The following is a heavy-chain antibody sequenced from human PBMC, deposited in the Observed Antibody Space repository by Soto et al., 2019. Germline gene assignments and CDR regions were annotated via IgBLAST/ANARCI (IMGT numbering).Heavy chain of an antibody. CDR3: ARLPLNSDIFTGYTYGMGV. J-gene: IGHJ6*02. Sequence: PGESLKISCKGSGYSFTSYWIGWVRQMPGKGLEWMGIIYPGDSDTRYSPSFQGQVTISADKSISTAYLQWSSLKASDTAMYYCARLPLNSDIFTGYTYGMGVYRQGTTVTASS. V-gene: IGHV5-51*01. CDR1: GYSFTSYW. D-gene: IGHD3-9*01. CDR2: IYPGDSDT.